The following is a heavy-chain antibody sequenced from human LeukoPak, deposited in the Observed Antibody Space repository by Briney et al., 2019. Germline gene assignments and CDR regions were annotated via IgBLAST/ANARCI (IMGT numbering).Heavy chain of an antibody. D-gene: IGHD5-24*01. CDR3: ARDSYNNVDY. Sequence: WVRQPPGKGLEWVAVISYDGSNKYYADSVKGRFTISRDNAKNTLYLQMNSLRAEDTAVYYCARDSYNNVDYWGQGTLVTVSS. V-gene: IGHV3-30-3*01. CDR2: ISYDGSNK. J-gene: IGHJ4*02.